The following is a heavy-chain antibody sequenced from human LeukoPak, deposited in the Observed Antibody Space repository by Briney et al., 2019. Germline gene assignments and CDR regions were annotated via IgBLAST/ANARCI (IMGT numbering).Heavy chain of an antibody. Sequence: GASVKVSCKASGYTFTSYDINWVRQATGQGLEWMGWMNPNSGNTGYAQKFQGRVTMTRNTSISTAYMELSSLRSEDTAVYYCARVGVDTATVIYYYYYMDVWGKGTTVTVSS. CDR1: GYTFTSYD. J-gene: IGHJ6*03. D-gene: IGHD5-18*01. CDR3: ARVGVDTATVIYYYYYMDV. V-gene: IGHV1-8*01. CDR2: MNPNSGNT.